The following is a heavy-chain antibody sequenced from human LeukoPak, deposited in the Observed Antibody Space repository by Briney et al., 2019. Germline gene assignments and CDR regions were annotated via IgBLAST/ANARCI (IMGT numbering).Heavy chain of an antibody. CDR3: ARGGRIMVRARRYYGMDV. J-gene: IGHJ6*02. D-gene: IGHD3-10*01. Sequence: PSETLSLTCTVSGGSISSSSYYWSWIRQPPGKGLEWIGQINHSGSTNYNPSLKSRVTISVDTSKNQFSLKLSSVTAADTAVYYCARGGRIMVRARRYYGMDVWGQGTTVTVSS. V-gene: IGHV4-39*07. CDR2: INHSGST. CDR1: GGSISSSSYY.